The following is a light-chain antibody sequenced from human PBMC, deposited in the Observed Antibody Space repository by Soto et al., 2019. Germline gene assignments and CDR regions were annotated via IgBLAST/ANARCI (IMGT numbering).Light chain of an antibody. Sequence: EIVMTQSPATLSVSPGERATLSCRASQSVSSNLAWYQQKPGQAPRLLIYGASTRATGIPARFSGSGSGTEFTLTISSLQSEDFAVYYGQQYNNWPRTFGQGTKVEI. CDR2: GAS. CDR1: QSVSSN. J-gene: IGKJ1*01. V-gene: IGKV3-15*01. CDR3: QQYNNWPRT.